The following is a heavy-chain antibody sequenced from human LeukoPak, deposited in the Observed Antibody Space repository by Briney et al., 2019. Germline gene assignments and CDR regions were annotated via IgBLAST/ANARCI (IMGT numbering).Heavy chain of an antibody. D-gene: IGHD3-9*01. CDR1: GYTFTSYA. CDR3: ARLYYDILTGYCFDY. CDR2: INPNSGGT. J-gene: IGHJ4*02. Sequence: ASVKVSCKASGYTFTSYAMNWVRQAPGQGLEWMGWINPNSGGTNYAQKFQGRVTMTRDTSISTAYMELSRLRSDDTAVYYCARLYYDILTGYCFDYWGQGTLVTVSS. V-gene: IGHV1-2*02.